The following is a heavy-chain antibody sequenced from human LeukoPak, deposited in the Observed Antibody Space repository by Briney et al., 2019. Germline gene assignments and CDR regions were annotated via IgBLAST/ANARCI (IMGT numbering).Heavy chain of an antibody. Sequence: GGSLRLSCAASGFTFNTYTMNWVRQAPGKGLEWVSYISGSSGIIDYADSVRGRFTISRDSAKNSLYLQMNSLRAEDTAVYYCARDLVWNDFEGEEGGQDYWGQGTLVTVSS. J-gene: IGHJ4*02. V-gene: IGHV3-48*01. CDR2: ISGSSGII. D-gene: IGHD1-1*01. CDR1: GFTFNTYT. CDR3: ARDLVWNDFEGEEGGQDY.